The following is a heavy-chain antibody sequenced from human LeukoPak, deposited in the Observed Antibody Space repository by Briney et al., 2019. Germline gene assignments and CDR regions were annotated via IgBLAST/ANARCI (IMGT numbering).Heavy chain of an antibody. Sequence: PSETLSLTCAVFGGSFSGYYWNWIRQSPGKGLEWIGEINHSGSTNYNPSLKSRVTISVDTSKNQFPLKLSSVTAADTAVYYCARVSSSWLNAFDIWGQGTMVTVSS. D-gene: IGHD6-13*01. CDR1: GGSFSGYY. J-gene: IGHJ3*02. V-gene: IGHV4-34*01. CDR2: INHSGST. CDR3: ARVSSSWLNAFDI.